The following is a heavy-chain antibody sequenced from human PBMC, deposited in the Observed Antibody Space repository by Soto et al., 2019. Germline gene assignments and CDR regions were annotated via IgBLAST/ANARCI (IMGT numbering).Heavy chain of an antibody. J-gene: IGHJ4*02. Sequence: QVQLVESGGGVVQPGRSLRLSCAASGFTFSSYGMHWVRQAPGKGLEWVAVISYDGSNKYYADSVKGRFTISRDNSKNTLYLQMNSLRAGDTAVYYCAKDADMITFGGVIGHWGQGTLVTVSS. CDR1: GFTFSSYG. CDR3: AKDADMITFGGVIGH. D-gene: IGHD3-16*01. CDR2: ISYDGSNK. V-gene: IGHV3-30*18.